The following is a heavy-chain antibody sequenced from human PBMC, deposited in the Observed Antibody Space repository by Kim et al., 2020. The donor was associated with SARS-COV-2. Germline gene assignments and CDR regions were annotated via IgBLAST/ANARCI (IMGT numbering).Heavy chain of an antibody. CDR3: ARGAGDLNYHDSTGYPKWFDP. Sequence: SETLSLTCTVSGGSTTTTSSYWGWIRQPPGMGLEWIGSISYTGSPYYNPSLKSRVSISVDTSKNQFSLKLSSVTAADTAMFYCARGAGDLNYHDSTGYPKWFDPWGQGTLVIVSS. J-gene: IGHJ5*02. D-gene: IGHD3-22*01. CDR1: GGSTTTTSSY. CDR2: ISYTGSP. V-gene: IGHV4-39*07.